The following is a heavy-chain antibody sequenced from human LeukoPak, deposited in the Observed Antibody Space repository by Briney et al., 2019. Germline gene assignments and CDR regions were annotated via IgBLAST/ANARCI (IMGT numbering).Heavy chain of an antibody. CDR1: GFSFSSHS. CDR3: ARSSGYDWAYFDY. Sequence: PGGSLRLSCAASGFSFSSHSMNWVCQAPGRGLEWVSYISSSSSTIYYADSVKGRFTISRDNAKNSLYLQMNSLRDEDTAVYYCARSSGYDWAYFDYWGQGTLVTVSS. V-gene: IGHV3-48*02. CDR2: ISSSSSTI. D-gene: IGHD5-12*01. J-gene: IGHJ4*02.